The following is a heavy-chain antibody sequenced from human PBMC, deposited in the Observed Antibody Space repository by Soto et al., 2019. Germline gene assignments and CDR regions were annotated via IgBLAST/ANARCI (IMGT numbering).Heavy chain of an antibody. V-gene: IGHV3-11*01. CDR3: AGGAGGGTWIKPRPCFGL. CDR1: GFTFSDYY. D-gene: IGHD1-1*01. Sequence: PGGSLRLSCAASGFTFSDYYMSWIRQAPGKGLEWVSYISSSGSTIYYADSVKGRFTISRDNAKNSLYLQMNSLRAEDTAVYYCAGGAGGGTWIKPRPCFGLWGRGTLVTVSS. J-gene: IGHJ2*01. CDR2: ISSSGSTI.